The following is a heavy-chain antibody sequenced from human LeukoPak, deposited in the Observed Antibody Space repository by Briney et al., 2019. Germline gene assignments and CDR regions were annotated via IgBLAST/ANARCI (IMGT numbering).Heavy chain of an antibody. D-gene: IGHD3-10*01. CDR2: IYPDDSNT. CDR3: ARTNLWFGELEAFDI. V-gene: IGHV5-51*03. J-gene: IGHJ3*02. CDR1: GYSFSNYW. Sequence: KPGESLKISCKGSGYSFSNYWIAWVRQMPGKGLEWMGIIYPDDSNTRYSPSFQGQVTVSADKSISIASLQWSSLKASDTAMYYCARTNLWFGELEAFDIWGQGTLVTVSS.